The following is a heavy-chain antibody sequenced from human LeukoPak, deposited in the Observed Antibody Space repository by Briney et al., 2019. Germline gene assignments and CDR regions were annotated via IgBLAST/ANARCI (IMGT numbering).Heavy chain of an antibody. V-gene: IGHV3-20*04. CDR3: AGGDSSGWYFDY. CDR1: GFTFEEHG. CDR2: INWSGGST. D-gene: IGHD6-19*01. Sequence: PGGSLRLSCAASGFTFEEHGMSWVRQAPGKGLEWVSGINWSGGSTGYAESAKGRFTISRDNAKNSLYLQMNSLRAEDTALYYCAGGDSSGWYFDYWGQGILVTVSS. J-gene: IGHJ4*02.